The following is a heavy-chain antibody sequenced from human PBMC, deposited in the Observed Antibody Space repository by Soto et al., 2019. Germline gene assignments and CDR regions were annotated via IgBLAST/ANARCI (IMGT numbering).Heavy chain of an antibody. CDR1: GHTFTSYD. CDR2: MNPNSGNT. J-gene: IGHJ4*02. V-gene: IGHV1-8*01. D-gene: IGHD3-10*01. CDR3: AKVHMVRGVIGYDLAY. Sequence: ASVRVSCKASGHTFTSYDINWVRQATGQGLEWMGWMNPNSGNTGYAQKFQGRVTMTRNTSISTAYMELSSLRSEDTAVFYFAKVHMVRGVIGYDLAYRGKGTSVTVSS.